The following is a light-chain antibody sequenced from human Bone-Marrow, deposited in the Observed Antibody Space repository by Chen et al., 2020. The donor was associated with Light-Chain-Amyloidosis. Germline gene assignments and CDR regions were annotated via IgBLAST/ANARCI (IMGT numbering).Light chain of an antibody. CDR2: GNN. CDR1: DSNIGAGYD. Sequence: QSVLTQPPSVSGAPGQRVSISCTGTDSNIGAGYDVPWYQQLPGRAPNLLMQGNNKRPSGVPDRFSASKSGTSASLAITGLQSDDEADYYCQSYDSSLSGSVFGTGTKVTVL. V-gene: IGLV1-40*01. CDR3: QSYDSSLSGSV. J-gene: IGLJ1*01.